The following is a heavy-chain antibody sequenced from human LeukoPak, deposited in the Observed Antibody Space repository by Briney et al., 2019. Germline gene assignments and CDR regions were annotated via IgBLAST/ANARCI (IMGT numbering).Heavy chain of an antibody. CDR1: GGSFSGYY. J-gene: IGHJ5*02. V-gene: IGHV4-34*01. D-gene: IGHD3-9*01. CDR2: INHSGST. Sequence: KASETLSLTCAVYGGSFSGYYWSWIRQPPGKGLEWIGEINHSGSTNYNPSLKSRVTISVDTSKNQFSLKLSSVTAADTAVYYCARTKTYYDILTGPWFDPWGQGTLVTVSS. CDR3: ARTKTYYDILTGPWFDP.